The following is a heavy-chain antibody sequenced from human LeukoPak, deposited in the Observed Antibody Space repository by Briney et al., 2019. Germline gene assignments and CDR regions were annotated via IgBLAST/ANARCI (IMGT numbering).Heavy chain of an antibody. Sequence: GASVKVSCKASGYTFSSYGISWVRQAPGQGLEWMGWISGYNGYTNYAQNLQGRVTMTTDTSTSTAFMELRSLRSDDTAVYYCARSGHRRYYYASGPDYWGQGTLVTVSS. CDR2: ISGYNGYT. CDR3: ARSGHRRYYYASGPDY. D-gene: IGHD3-10*01. V-gene: IGHV1-18*01. J-gene: IGHJ4*02. CDR1: GYTFSSYG.